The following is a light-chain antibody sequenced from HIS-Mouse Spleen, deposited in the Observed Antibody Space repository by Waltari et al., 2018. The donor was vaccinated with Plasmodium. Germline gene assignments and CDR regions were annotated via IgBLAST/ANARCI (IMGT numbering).Light chain of an antibody. V-gene: IGKV3-20*01. CDR1: QSVSSSY. J-gene: IGKJ2*01. Sequence: EIVLTQSPGPLSLSPGERATLSCRASQSVSSSYLAWYQQKPGQAPRLLIYGASSRATGIPGRFSGSGSGTDFTLTISRLEPEDFAVYYCQQYGSSPYTFGQGTKLEIK. CDR2: GAS. CDR3: QQYGSSPYT.